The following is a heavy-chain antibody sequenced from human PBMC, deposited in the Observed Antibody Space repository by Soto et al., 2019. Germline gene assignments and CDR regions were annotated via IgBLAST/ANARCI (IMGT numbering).Heavy chain of an antibody. D-gene: IGHD3-16*01. Sequence: QVQLVQSGAEVKKPGASVKVSCKASGYTFTSYAMHWVRQAPGQRLEWMGWINAGNGNTKYSQKFQGRVTITRDTSASTAYRELRSLRSEDTAVYCCARGYGGPIGWVDPWGQGTLVTVSS. J-gene: IGHJ5*02. CDR2: INAGNGNT. V-gene: IGHV1-3*01. CDR3: ARGYGGPIGWVDP. CDR1: GYTFTSYA.